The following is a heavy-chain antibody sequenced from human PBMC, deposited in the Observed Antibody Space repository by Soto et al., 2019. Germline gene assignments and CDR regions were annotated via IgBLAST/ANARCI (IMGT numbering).Heavy chain of an antibody. CDR3: ARGDLLVEVPLGMDY. D-gene: IGHD2-2*01. CDR2: NNPNTGGT. J-gene: IGHJ6*04. CDR1: GYTFTGYY. Sequence: ASVKVSCKASGYTFTGYYIQWVRQASVQGLEWLGWNNPNTGGTNYAPKFQGRVTLTRDTSTRTAYMELNSLTSDDTAVYYCARGDLLVEVPLGMDYWGRGTKVTVPQ. V-gene: IGHV1-2*02.